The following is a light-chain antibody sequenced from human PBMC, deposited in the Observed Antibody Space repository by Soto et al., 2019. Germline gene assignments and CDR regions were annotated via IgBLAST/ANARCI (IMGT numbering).Light chain of an antibody. CDR3: QHYGGVWT. V-gene: IGKV1-5*01. J-gene: IGKJ1*01. CDR2: DAS. Sequence: DIEMPQDPSTQSASIGDRVTSTCRASQSISNRLAWYQQKPGKAPKVLIYDASSLESGVPSRFSGSGSATEFMFTICSLQPPDFATYHCQHYGGVWTFGQGTKVDIK. CDR1: QSISNR.